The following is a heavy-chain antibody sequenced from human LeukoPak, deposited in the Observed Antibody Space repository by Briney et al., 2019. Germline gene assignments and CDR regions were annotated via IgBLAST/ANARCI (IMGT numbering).Heavy chain of an antibody. D-gene: IGHD2-15*01. Sequence: GGSLRLSCAASGFTFSSYDMHWVRQATGKGLEWVSTITTSGDRYYPGSVKGRFTISRENDKNSLYLQMNSLRAGDTAMYYCAREACNGNSCYLLDYWGQGTLVTVSS. V-gene: IGHV3-13*01. J-gene: IGHJ4*02. CDR2: ITTSGDR. CDR3: AREACNGNSCYLLDY. CDR1: GFTFSSYD.